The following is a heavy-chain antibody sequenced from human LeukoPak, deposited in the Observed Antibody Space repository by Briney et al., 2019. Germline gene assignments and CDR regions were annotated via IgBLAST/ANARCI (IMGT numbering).Heavy chain of an antibody. CDR3: ARVSMTGWYFDL. Sequence: PSETLSLTCTVSGGSISSSSYYWGWIRQPPGKGLEWIGNIYDSGSTYYNPSLKSRVTISVDMSKNQFSLKLTSVTAADTAVYYCARVSMTGWYFDLWGRGTLVTVSS. D-gene: IGHD2/OR15-2a*01. J-gene: IGHJ2*01. CDR1: GGSISSSSYY. V-gene: IGHV4-39*07. CDR2: IYDSGST.